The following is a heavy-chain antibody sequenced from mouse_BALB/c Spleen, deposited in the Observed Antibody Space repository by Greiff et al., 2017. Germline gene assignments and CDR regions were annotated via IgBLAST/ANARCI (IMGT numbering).Heavy chain of an antibody. D-gene: IGHD1-1*01. CDR1: GFTFSSYY. J-gene: IGHJ2*01. CDR2: INSNGGST. V-gene: IGHV5-6-2*01. CDR3: ARQGDYYGSSLYYFDY. Sequence: EVKLMESGGGLVKLGGSLKLSCAASGFTFSSYYMSWVRQTPEKRLELVAAINSNGGSTYYPDTVKGRFTISRDNAKNTLYLQMSSLKSEDTALYYCARQGDYYGSSLYYFDYWGQGTTLTVSP.